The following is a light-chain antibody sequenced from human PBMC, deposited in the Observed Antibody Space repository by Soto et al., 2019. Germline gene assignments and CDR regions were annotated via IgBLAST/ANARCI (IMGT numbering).Light chain of an antibody. Sequence: DIHMTQSPSSVSASVGATVTIPCRYSQGSYSRLAWYQQKPGQAPKLMIYKASSLERGGPSSVSGSGSGTEGRRTSSTMQPDDFATEYCQQYESFSVTFGQGTRLEIK. J-gene: IGKJ5*01. CDR3: QQYESFSVT. V-gene: IGKV1-5*03. CDR1: QGSYSR. CDR2: KAS.